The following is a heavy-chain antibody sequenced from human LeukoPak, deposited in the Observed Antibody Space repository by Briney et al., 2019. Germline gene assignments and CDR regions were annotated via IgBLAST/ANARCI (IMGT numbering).Heavy chain of an antibody. CDR1: GGSISSYY. CDR2: IYTSGST. V-gene: IGHV4-4*09. CDR3: ARHMDLWSGPSFDY. Sequence: PSETLSLTCTVSGGSISSYYWSWIRQPPGKGLEWIGYIYTSGSTNYNPSLKSRVTISVDTSKNQFSLKLSSVTAADTAVYYCARHMDLWSGPSFDYWGQGTLVTVSS. J-gene: IGHJ4*02. D-gene: IGHD3-3*01.